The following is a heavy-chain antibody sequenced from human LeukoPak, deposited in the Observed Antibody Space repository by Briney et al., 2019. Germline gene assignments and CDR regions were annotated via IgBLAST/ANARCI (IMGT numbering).Heavy chain of an antibody. CDR3: AKDREWELLFDY. CDR2: IRYDGSNK. J-gene: IGHJ4*02. V-gene: IGHV3-30*02. CDR1: GFTFSSDG. Sequence: GGSLRLSCAASGFTFSSDGMHWVRQAPGKGLEWVAFIRYDGSNKYYADSVKGRFTISRDNSKNTLYLQMNSLRAEDTAVYYCAKDREWELLFDYWGQGTLVAVSS. D-gene: IGHD1-26*01.